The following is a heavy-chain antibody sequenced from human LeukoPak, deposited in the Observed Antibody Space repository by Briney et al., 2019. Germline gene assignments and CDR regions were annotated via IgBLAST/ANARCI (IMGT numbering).Heavy chain of an antibody. CDR1: GGSFSGYY. CDR3: ARGEIVYGGTKGYFDP. V-gene: IGHV4-34*01. D-gene: IGHD4-23*01. J-gene: IGHJ2*01. CDR2: INHTGST. Sequence: SETLSLTCAVYGGSFSGYYWSWIRQPPGKGLEWIGEINHTGSTYYNPSLKSRVTISVDTSKKQFSLKVTSVTAADTAVYYCARGEIVYGGTKGYFDPWGRGTLVTVSS.